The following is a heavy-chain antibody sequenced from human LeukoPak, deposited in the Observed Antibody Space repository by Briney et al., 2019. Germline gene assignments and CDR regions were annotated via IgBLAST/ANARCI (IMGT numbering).Heavy chain of an antibody. D-gene: IGHD4-17*01. V-gene: IGHV3-21*01. J-gene: IGHJ4*02. Sequence: PGGSLRLSCAASGFTFSTSAMSWVRQAPGKGLEWVSAISSSSSYIYYADSVKGRFTISRDNAKNSLYLQMNSLRAEDTAVYYCARDADDYGDYYFDYWGQGTLVTVSS. CDR1: GFTFSTSA. CDR3: ARDADDYGDYYFDY. CDR2: ISSSSSYI.